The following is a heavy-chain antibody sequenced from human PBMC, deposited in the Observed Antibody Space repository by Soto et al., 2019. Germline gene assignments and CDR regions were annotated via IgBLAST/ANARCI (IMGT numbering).Heavy chain of an antibody. CDR1: GDTFSSYT. CDR2: VIPMLSMS. J-gene: IGHJ4*02. D-gene: IGHD3-10*01. Sequence: QVHLVQSGVEVKKPGSSVKVSCKASGDTFSSYTINWVRQAPGLGLEWMGRVIPMLSMSNYALTFQGRVTITADRCTNRAYMELSSLRPEVTATYYCARSYGSGSRAFAYWGQGAPFTVSS. V-gene: IGHV1-69*02. CDR3: ARSYGSGSRAFAY.